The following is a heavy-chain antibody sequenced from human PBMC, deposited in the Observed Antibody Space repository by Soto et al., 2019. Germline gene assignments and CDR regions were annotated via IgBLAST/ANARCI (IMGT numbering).Heavy chain of an antibody. CDR3: ARASSDYGDFDY. J-gene: IGHJ4*02. V-gene: IGHV3-21*01. Sequence: VGSLRLSCAASGFTFSSYSMNWVRQAPGKGLEWVSSISSSSSYIYYADSVKGRFTISRDNAKNSLYLQMNSLRAEDTAVYYCARASSDYGDFDYWGQGTLVTVSS. CDR1: GFTFSSYS. D-gene: IGHD4-17*01. CDR2: ISSSSSYI.